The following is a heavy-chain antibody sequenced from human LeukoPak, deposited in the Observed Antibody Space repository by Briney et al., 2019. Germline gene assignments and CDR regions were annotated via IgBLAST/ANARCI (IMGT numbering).Heavy chain of an antibody. CDR2: ISYDGSNK. CDR1: GFTFSSYA. D-gene: IGHD3-10*01. V-gene: IGHV3-30*04. J-gene: IGHJ4*02. CDR3: ARDPRGFTMVRGTLDY. Sequence: GGSLRLSCAASGFTFSSYAMHWVRQAPGKGLEWVAVISYDGSNKYYADSVKGRFTISRDNSKNTLYLQMNSLRAEDTAVYYCARDPRGFTMVRGTLDYWGQGTLVTVSS.